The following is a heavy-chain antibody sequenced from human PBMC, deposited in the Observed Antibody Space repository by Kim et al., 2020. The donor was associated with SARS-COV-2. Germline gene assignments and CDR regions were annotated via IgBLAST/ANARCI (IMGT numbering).Heavy chain of an antibody. Sequence: EQKFQERVSITRDKSTSTAYMELSSLRSEDTAVYYCAADYYDSSGTVIQHWGQGTLVTVSS. D-gene: IGHD3-22*01. V-gene: IGHV1-58*01. J-gene: IGHJ1*01. CDR3: AADYYDSSGTVIQH.